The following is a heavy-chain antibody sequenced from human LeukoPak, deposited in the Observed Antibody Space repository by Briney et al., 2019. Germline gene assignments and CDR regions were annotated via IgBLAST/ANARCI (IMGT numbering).Heavy chain of an antibody. CDR3: ARDHRLVISRLEWELRGFDY. J-gene: IGHJ4*02. CDR1: GGTFSSYA. Sequence: ASVKVSCKASGGTFSSYAISWVRQAPGQGLEWMGGIIPIFGTANYAQKFQGRVTITADKSTSTAYMELRSLRSDDTAMYYCARDHRLVISRLEWELRGFDYWGQGTLVTVSS. CDR2: IIPIFGTA. V-gene: IGHV1-69*06. D-gene: IGHD1-26*01.